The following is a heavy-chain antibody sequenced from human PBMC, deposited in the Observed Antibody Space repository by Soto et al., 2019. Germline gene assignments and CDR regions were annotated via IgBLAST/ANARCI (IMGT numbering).Heavy chain of an antibody. Sequence: QVQLVQRGPEVKKPGASVKVSCKASGYTFTSYDINWVRQATGQGLEWMGWMNPNSGNTGYAQKFQGRVTMTRNTSISTAYMELSSLRSEDTAVYYCARERSSGWYVDYWGQGTLVTVSS. CDR2: MNPNSGNT. J-gene: IGHJ4*02. CDR1: GYTFTSYD. CDR3: ARERSSGWYVDY. D-gene: IGHD6-19*01. V-gene: IGHV1-8*01.